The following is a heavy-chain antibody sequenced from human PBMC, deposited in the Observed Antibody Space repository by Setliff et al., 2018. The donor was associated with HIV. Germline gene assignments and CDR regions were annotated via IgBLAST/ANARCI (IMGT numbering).Heavy chain of an antibody. CDR3: AKGFRPVDTALVSGPTY. J-gene: IGHJ4*02. CDR1: GFTLSSYA. CDR2: ISNNGGKT. Sequence: PGGSLRLSCAASGFTLSSYAMTWVRQAPGKGLEWVSSISNNGGKTYYADSEKGRSTISRDNSKNTLYLQMNSLRAEDTAVYYCAKGFRPVDTALVSGPTYWGQGIRVTVSS. V-gene: IGHV3-23*01. D-gene: IGHD5-18*01.